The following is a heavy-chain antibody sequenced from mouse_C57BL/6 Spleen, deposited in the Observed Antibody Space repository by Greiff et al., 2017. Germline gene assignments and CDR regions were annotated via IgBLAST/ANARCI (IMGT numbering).Heavy chain of an antibody. J-gene: IGHJ2*01. V-gene: IGHV3-8*01. CDR2: ISYGGST. CDR1: GYSITSDY. Sequence: VQLKESGPGLAKPSQTLSLTCSVTGYSITSDYWNWIRKFPGNKLEYMGYISYGGSTYYNPSLKSRIPITRDTSKNQYYLQLNAVTTEDTATYYWARSPRGNYFGYWGQGTTLTVSS. CDR3: ARSPRGNYFGY.